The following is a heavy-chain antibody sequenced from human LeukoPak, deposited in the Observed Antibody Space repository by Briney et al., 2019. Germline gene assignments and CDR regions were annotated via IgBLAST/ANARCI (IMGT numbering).Heavy chain of an antibody. V-gene: IGHV4-4*07. Sequence: SETLSLTCTVSSGSITGYYWSWIRQSAAKGLEWIGRVYSTGSSNYNPSFKSRVTISRDTSKNEVSLNMGSVTAADTAVYYCARDGEDILSNWFDPWGQGILVTVSS. J-gene: IGHJ5*02. CDR2: VYSTGSS. CDR3: ARDGEDILSNWFDP. CDR1: SGSITGYY.